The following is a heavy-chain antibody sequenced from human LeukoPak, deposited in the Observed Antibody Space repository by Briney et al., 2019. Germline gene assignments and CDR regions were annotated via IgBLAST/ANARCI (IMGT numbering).Heavy chain of an antibody. V-gene: IGHV4-34*01. CDR3: ARCGYSYGSGIRFWFDP. CDR1: GGSFSGYY. D-gene: IGHD5-18*01. Sequence: SETLSLTCAVYGGSFSGYYWSWIRQPPGKGLEWIGEINHSGSTNYNPSLKSRVTISVDTSKNQFSLKLSSVTAAGTAVYYCARCGYSYGSGIRFWFDPWGQGTLVTVSS. J-gene: IGHJ5*02. CDR2: INHSGST.